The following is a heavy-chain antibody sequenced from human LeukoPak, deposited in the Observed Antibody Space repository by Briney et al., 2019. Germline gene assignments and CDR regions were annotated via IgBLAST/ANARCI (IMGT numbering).Heavy chain of an antibody. CDR2: ISSSSSYI. CDR1: GFTFSSYR. D-gene: IGHD3-22*01. J-gene: IGHJ4*02. CDR3: ARDDYYYDSSAYFLV. V-gene: IGHV3-21*01. Sequence: PGGSLRLSCAASGFTFSSYRMNWVRQAPGKGLEWVSSISSSSSYIYYTDSVKGRFTISRDNAKNSLFLQMNSLRAGDTAVYYCARDDYYYDSSAYFLVWGQGTLVTVYS.